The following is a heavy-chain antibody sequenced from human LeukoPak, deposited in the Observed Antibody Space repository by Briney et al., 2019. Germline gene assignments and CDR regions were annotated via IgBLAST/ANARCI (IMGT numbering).Heavy chain of an antibody. V-gene: IGHV4-4*07. CDR1: GGSISSYY. J-gene: IGHJ4*02. CDR2: IYTSGST. D-gene: IGHD3-22*01. Sequence: PSETLSLTCTAYGGSISSYYWSWIRQPAGKGLEWIGRIYTSGSTNYNPSLKSRVTMSVDTSKNQFSLKLSSLTASDTAVYYCARDSPVYYDSSGYYLGYFDYWGQGTLVTVSS. CDR3: ARDSPVYYDSSGYYLGYFDY.